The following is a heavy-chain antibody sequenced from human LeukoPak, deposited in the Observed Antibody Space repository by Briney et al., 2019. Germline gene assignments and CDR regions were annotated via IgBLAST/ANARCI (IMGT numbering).Heavy chain of an antibody. Sequence: ASVKVSCKVSGYTLTELSMHWVRQAPGKGLEWMGGFDPEDGETIYAQKFQGRVTMTEDTSTDTAYMELSSLRSEDTAVYYCSTWCYEDSTMDYWGQGTLVTVSS. J-gene: IGHJ4*02. D-gene: IGHD3-22*01. CDR2: FDPEDGET. V-gene: IGHV1-24*01. CDR1: GYTLTELS. CDR3: STWCYEDSTMDY.